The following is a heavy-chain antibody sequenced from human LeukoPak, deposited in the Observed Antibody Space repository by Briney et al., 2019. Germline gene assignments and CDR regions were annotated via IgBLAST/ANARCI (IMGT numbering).Heavy chain of an antibody. V-gene: IGHV2-5*02. CDR1: GFSLHTRGGG. CDR2: IYWGDDR. J-gene: IGHJ4*02. CDR3: AHRKNYYDSSVFDN. Sequence: SGPTLFHPTQTLTLTCTFSGFSLHTRGGGVGWIRQPPGRALEWLALIYWGDDRRYSPSLKSRLTITKDTSKNQVVLTMTNMDPVDTATYFCAHRKNYYDSSVFDNWGQGTLVTVSS. D-gene: IGHD3-22*01.